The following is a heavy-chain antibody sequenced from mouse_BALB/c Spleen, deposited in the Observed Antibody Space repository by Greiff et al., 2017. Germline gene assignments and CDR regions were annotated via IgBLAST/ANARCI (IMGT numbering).Heavy chain of an antibody. CDR3: ARGSFYYFDY. CDR2: IWSGGST. J-gene: IGHJ2*01. Sequence: QVQLQQSGPGLVQPSQSLSITCTVSGFSLTSYGVHWVRQSPGKGLEWLGVIWSGGSTDYNAAFISRLSISKDNSKSQVFFKMNSLQADDTAIYYCARGSFYYFDYWGQGTTLTVSS. V-gene: IGHV2-4-1*01. CDR1: GFSLTSYG.